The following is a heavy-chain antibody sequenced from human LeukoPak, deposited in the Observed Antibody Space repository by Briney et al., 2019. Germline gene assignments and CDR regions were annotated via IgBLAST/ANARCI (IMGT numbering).Heavy chain of an antibody. CDR2: IWYDGSNK. CDR3: AREGPRGNSQFDY. D-gene: IGHD2/OR15-2a*01. J-gene: IGHJ4*02. Sequence: GGSLRLSCAASGFTFSSYGMHWVRQAPGKGLEWVALIWYDGSNKYYTDSVKGRLTISRDNSKNTLYLQMNSLRAEDTAIYYCAREGPRGNSQFDYWGQGTLVTISS. CDR1: GFTFSSYG. V-gene: IGHV3-33*01.